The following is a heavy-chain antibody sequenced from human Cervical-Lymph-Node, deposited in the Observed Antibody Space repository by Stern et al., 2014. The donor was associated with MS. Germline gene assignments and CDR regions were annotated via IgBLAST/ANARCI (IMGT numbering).Heavy chain of an antibody. CDR1: GDTFSKYA. CDR3: VRDSPSMNRPPGGMDV. CDR2: IIPSFNTA. D-gene: IGHD2/OR15-2a*01. V-gene: IGHV1-69*01. J-gene: IGHJ6*02. Sequence: VQLVESGAEVKKPGSSVKVSCKASGDTFSKYAIAWVRRAPGQGLEWLGGIIPSFNTAINAHKFQGRLSITADESTSTVHMSLSSLTSEDTAIYYCVRDSPSMNRPPGGMDVWGLGTSVIISS.